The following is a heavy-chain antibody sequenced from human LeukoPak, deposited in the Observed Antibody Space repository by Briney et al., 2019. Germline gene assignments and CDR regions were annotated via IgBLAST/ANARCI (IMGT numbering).Heavy chain of an antibody. V-gene: IGHV3-7*01. CDR2: IKQDGRDK. CDR3: VRGYRKLED. CDR1: GFTFSSYL. Sequence: GGSLRLSCAASGFTFSSYLMSWVRQAPGKGLEWVAYIKQDGRDKYYVDSVKGRFIISRDNAKNSLCLQMNSLRAEDTAVYYCVRGYRKLEDWGQGTLVTVSS. J-gene: IGHJ4*02. D-gene: IGHD2-2*02.